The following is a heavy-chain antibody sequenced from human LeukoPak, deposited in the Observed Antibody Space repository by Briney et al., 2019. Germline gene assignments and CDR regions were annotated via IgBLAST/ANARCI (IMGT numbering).Heavy chain of an antibody. V-gene: IGHV4-39*07. J-gene: IGHJ5*02. CDR2: IYYRGST. CDR3: AIGTQQFQFDP. D-gene: IGHD3-10*01. CDR1: GGSLSSSSYY. Sequence: SETLSLTCTVSGGSLSSSSYYWGWLRQPPGRGLEWIGSIYYRGSTNYNPSLKSRVTISVDTSKNQFSLKLSSVTAADTAMYYCAIGTQQFQFDPWGQGTLVTVSS.